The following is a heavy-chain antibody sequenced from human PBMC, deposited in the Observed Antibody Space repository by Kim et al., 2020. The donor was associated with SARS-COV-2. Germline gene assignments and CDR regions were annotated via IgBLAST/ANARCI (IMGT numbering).Heavy chain of an antibody. V-gene: IGHV4-39*01. CDR2: IYESGST. J-gene: IGHJ5*01. Sequence: SETLSLTCTVSGGSISSSSYYWGWIRQPPGKGLEWIGRIYESGSTYYNPSLKSRVTISVDTYKNQFSLKLSFVTAADTAVYYCTRLVGSSGSLGRQFLVNGFDSWGQGTLVTVSS. D-gene: IGHD6-13*01. CDR3: TRLVGSSGSLGRQFLVNGFDS. CDR1: GGSISSSSYY.